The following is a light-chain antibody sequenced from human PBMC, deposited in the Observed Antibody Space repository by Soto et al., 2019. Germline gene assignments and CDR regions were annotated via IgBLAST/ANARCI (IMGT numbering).Light chain of an antibody. J-gene: IGLJ1*01. V-gene: IGLV7-46*02. CDR2: ESS. CDR1: TVAFPPAHH. CDR3: SLTYSGGAYD. Sequence: QGVLSSVASVPVAPRGSAPITCHSRTVAFPPAHHHRWCQQKPGHAPRTPIYESSYKHCWTPARFSRSLLGDQSALALLGAQPVDEAEYYCSLTYSGGAYDFGTRTKFTVL.